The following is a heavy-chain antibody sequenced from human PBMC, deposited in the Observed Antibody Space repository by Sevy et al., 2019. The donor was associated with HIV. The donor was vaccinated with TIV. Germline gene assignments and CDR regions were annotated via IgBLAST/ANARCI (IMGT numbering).Heavy chain of an antibody. Sequence: SVTLSLTCTVSGGSVSSGSYYWSWIRQPPGKGLEWIGYIYYSGSTNYNPSLKSQVTISVDTSKNQLSLKLSSVTAADTAVYDCASRMAGAGMVYFYWGQGTLVTVSS. CDR3: ASRMAGAGMVYFY. CDR1: GGSVSSGSYY. D-gene: IGHD6-13*01. J-gene: IGHJ4*02. CDR2: IYYSGST. V-gene: IGHV4-61*01.